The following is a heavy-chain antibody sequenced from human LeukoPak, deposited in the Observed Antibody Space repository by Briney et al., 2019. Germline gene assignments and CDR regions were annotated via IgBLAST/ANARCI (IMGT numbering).Heavy chain of an antibody. CDR3: ARDVSWFDP. CDR2: ISPSGST. CDR1: GGSMSGSY. V-gene: IGHV4-4*07. J-gene: IGHJ5*02. Sequence: SETLSLTCTVSGGSMSGSYWSWCRQPAGKGLELIARISPSGSTYYNASFKSRVTMSVDTSKNQFSLKLTSVTAADTAVYYCARDVSWFDPCGQGTLVTVSS.